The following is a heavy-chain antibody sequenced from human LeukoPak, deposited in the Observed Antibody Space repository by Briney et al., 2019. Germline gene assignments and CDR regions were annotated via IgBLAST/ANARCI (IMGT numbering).Heavy chain of an antibody. CDR1: GYTFTSYG. J-gene: IGHJ5*02. Sequence: ASVKVSCKASGYTFTSYGISWVRQAPGQGLEWMGWISAYNGNTNYAQKLRGRVTMTTDTSTSTAYMELRSLRSDDTAVYYCARDRHIVVVPAADNWFDPWGQGTLVTVSS. V-gene: IGHV1-18*01. CDR3: ARDRHIVVVPAADNWFDP. D-gene: IGHD2-2*01. CDR2: ISAYNGNT.